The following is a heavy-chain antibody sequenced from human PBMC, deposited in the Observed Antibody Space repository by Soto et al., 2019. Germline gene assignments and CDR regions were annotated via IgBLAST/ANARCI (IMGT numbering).Heavy chain of an antibody. CDR2: IYYSGST. Sequence: SETLSLTCTVSGGSISGYYWNWIRQPPGKGLEWIGYIYYSGSTNYNPSLKSRVTISVDTSKNQFSLKLSSVTAADTAVYYCASGSRVVRGAKNDPPYYYGMDVWGQGTTVTVSS. V-gene: IGHV4-59*01. CDR1: GGSISGYY. J-gene: IGHJ6*02. CDR3: ASGSRVVRGAKNDPPYYYGMDV. D-gene: IGHD3-10*01.